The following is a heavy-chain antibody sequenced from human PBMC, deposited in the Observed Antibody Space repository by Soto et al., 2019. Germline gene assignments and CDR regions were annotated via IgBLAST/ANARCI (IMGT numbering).Heavy chain of an antibody. V-gene: IGHV4-39*01. J-gene: IGHJ6*02. CDR1: GGSISSSSYY. D-gene: IGHD5-18*01. CDR3: ATRGYSYGYIYYYYYYGMDV. CDR2: IYYSGST. Sequence: QLQLQESGPGLVKPSETLSLTCTVSGGSISSSSYYWGWIRQPPGKGLEWIGSIYYSGSTYYNPSLKSRVTISVDTSKNQFSLKLSSVTAADTAVYYCATRGYSYGYIYYYYYYGMDVWGQGTTVTVSS.